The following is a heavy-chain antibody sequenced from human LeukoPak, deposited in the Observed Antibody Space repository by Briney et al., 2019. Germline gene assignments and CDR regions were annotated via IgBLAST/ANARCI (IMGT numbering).Heavy chain of an antibody. CDR2: IRYDGSNK. CDR1: TFTFSSYN. D-gene: IGHD6-13*01. Sequence: PGGSLRLSCAASTFTFSSYNMNWVRQAPGKGLEWVAFIRYDGSNKYYADSVKGRFTISRDNSKNTLYLQMNSLRAEDTAVYYCAKDRVPIAAAGPTFDYWGQGTLVTVSS. J-gene: IGHJ4*02. CDR3: AKDRVPIAAAGPTFDY. V-gene: IGHV3-30*02.